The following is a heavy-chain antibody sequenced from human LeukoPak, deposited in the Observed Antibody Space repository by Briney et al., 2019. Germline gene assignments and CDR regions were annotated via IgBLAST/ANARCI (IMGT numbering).Heavy chain of an antibody. V-gene: IGHV1-69*01. J-gene: IGHJ6*03. D-gene: IGHD6-13*01. CDR1: GGTFSSYA. CDR3: ASSGRYSSSWRPWYYYYYMDV. Sequence: SVKVSCKASGGTFSSYAISWVRQAPGQGLEWMGGIIPIFGTANYAQKFQGRVTITADESTSTAYMELSSLRSEDTAVYYCASSGRYSSSWRPWYYYYYMDVWGKGTTVTVSS. CDR2: IIPIFGTA.